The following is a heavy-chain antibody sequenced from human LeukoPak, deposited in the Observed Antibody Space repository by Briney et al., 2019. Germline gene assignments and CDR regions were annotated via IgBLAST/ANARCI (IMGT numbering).Heavy chain of an antibody. CDR2: INPNSGGT. CDR1: GYTFTGYY. J-gene: IGHJ4*02. V-gene: IGHV1-2*02. D-gene: IGHD3-10*01. Sequence: ASVKVSCKASGYTFTGYYIHWVRQAPGQGLEWMGWINPNSGGTKYAQKFQGRVTTTRNTSISTAYMELSSLRSEDTAVYYCARGSIRGVSADYWGQGTLVTVSS. CDR3: ARGSIRGVSADY.